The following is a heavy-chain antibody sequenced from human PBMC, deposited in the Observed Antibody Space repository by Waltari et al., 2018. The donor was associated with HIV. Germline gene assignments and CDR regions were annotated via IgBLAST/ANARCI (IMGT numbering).Heavy chain of an antibody. Sequence: QVQLQQWGAGLLKPSETLSLTCAVYGGSFSGYYWSWIRQPPGKGLAWIGEINHSGSTNYNPSLKSRVTISVDTSKNQFSLKLSSVTAADTAVYYCARVPYLLITMVRGVPWDYYYYGMDVWGQGTTVTVSS. D-gene: IGHD3-10*01. CDR1: GGSFSGYY. J-gene: IGHJ6*02. CDR2: INHSGST. V-gene: IGHV4-34*01. CDR3: ARVPYLLITMVRGVPWDYYYYGMDV.